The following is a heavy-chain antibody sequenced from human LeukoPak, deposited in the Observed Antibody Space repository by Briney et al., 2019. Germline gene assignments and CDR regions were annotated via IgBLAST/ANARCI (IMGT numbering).Heavy chain of an antibody. J-gene: IGHJ4*02. CDR3: ARDYGGRTPNSIDY. V-gene: IGHV3-33*01. D-gene: IGHD3-16*01. CDR2: IWYDGSNK. Sequence: GGSLRLSCAASGVTLSSYGMHWVRQAPGKGLEWVAVIWYDGSNKYYAESVKGRFAMSRDNSKKMVYLQMNGLRAEDTALYYCARDYGGRTPNSIDYWGQGILVTVSS. CDR1: GVTLSSYG.